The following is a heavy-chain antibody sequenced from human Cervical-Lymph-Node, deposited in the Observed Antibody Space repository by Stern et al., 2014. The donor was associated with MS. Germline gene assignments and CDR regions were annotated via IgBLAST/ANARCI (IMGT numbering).Heavy chain of an antibody. CDR3: ARGISLSPPDR. CDR1: GVSISGGGYY. Sequence: QVQLVESGPGLVKPSQTLSLTCTVSGVSISGGGYYWSWIRQHPGKGLEWIGYIYYTGSTHYNPSLKSRLSMSLDTSKNQFSLRLSSLTAADTAVYYCARGISLSPPDRWGQGTLVTVSS. V-gene: IGHV4-31*03. CDR2: IYYTGST. D-gene: IGHD3-10*01. J-gene: IGHJ5*02.